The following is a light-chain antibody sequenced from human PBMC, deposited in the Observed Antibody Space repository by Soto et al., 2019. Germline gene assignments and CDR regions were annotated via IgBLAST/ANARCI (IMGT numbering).Light chain of an antibody. CDR2: EVR. Sequence: QSALTQPASVSGSPGQSITISCTGISSDVGGYNHVSWYQQHPGKAPELIIYEVRNRPSGVSNRLAGSKSVNAGSLTISGLQSDDEADYYWCSYTSSSIRVFGGGTKLTVL. CDR1: SSDVGGYNH. CDR3: CSYTSSSIRV. V-gene: IGLV2-14*01. J-gene: IGLJ3*02.